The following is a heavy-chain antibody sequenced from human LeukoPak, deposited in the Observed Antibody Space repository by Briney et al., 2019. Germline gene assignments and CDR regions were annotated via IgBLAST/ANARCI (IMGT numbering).Heavy chain of an antibody. D-gene: IGHD2-2*01. CDR1: GFTFDDYW. J-gene: IGHJ4*02. Sequence: GGSQRLSCGASGFTFDDYWMSWVRQAPGQGLEWVANINQDGSEKYYLDSAKGRFTISRDNARNSLYLQVNSLRAEDTAVYYCARGGTSGYSSTRHFWGGNYYFDYWGQGSLVTVSS. CDR3: ARGGTSGYSSTRHFWGGNYYFDY. CDR2: INQDGSEK. V-gene: IGHV3-7*01.